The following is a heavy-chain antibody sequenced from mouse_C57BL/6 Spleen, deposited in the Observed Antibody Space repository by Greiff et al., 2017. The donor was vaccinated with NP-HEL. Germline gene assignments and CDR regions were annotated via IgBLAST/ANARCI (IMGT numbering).Heavy chain of an antibody. CDR2: IYPGDGDT. CDR3: AREYGNPFAY. V-gene: IGHV1-82*01. CDR1: GYAFSSSW. J-gene: IGHJ3*01. D-gene: IGHD2-10*02. Sequence: VQLQQSGPELVKPGASVKISCKASGYAFSSSWMNWVKQRPGKGLEWIGRIYPGDGDTNYNGKFKGKATLTADKSSSTAYMQLSSLTSEDSAVYFCAREYGNPFAYWGQGTLVTVSA.